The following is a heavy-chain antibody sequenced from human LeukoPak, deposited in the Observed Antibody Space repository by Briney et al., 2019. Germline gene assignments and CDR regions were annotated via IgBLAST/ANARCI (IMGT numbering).Heavy chain of an antibody. Sequence: GGSLRLSCAASGFTSSNYAMSWVRQAPGKGLEWVSTINDRGIATYYADSVMGRFTISRDNSKNTLYLQMNSLRAEDTAVYYCARDVSYARIVGDAFDIWGQGTTVTVSS. J-gene: IGHJ3*02. CDR1: GFTSSNYA. CDR2: INDRGIAT. V-gene: IGHV3-23*01. CDR3: ARDVSYARIVGDAFDI. D-gene: IGHD3-22*01.